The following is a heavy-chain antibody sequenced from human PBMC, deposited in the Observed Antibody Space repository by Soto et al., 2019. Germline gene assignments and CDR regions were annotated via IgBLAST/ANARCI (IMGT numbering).Heavy chain of an antibody. V-gene: IGHV1-3*01. CDR2: INAGNGNT. CDR1: GYTFTSYA. D-gene: IGHD2-2*01. Sequence: ASVKVSCKASGYTFTSYAMHWVRQAPGQRLEWMGWINAGNGNTKYSQKFQGRVTITRDTSASTAYMELSSLRSEDTAVYYCARERHCSSTSCPYYFDYWGQGTLVTVSS. CDR3: ARERHCSSTSCPYYFDY. J-gene: IGHJ4*02.